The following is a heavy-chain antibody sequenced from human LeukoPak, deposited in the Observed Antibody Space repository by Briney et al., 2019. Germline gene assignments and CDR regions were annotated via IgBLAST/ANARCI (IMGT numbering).Heavy chain of an antibody. J-gene: IGHJ4*02. V-gene: IGHV3-30*18. Sequence: PGGCLRLSCASSGFTLSIYGTHGVRHAPGKGLEWVAVLSYDGSNKYYADSVKGRFTTSRDNSKNTLYLQMNTLRAEDTAVYYCAKERGAPYCSGGSCYGGGFDYWGQGTLVTVSS. CDR1: GFTLSIYG. D-gene: IGHD2-15*01. CDR3: AKERGAPYCSGGSCYGGGFDY. CDR2: LSYDGSNK.